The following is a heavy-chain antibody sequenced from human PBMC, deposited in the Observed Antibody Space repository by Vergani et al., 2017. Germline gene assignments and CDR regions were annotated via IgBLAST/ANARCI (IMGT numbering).Heavy chain of an antibody. CDR1: GFTLNTYG. J-gene: IGHJ5*02. CDR3: AKEYSGYSSGWSMGDP. CDR2: IRYDGSSE. V-gene: IGHV3-30*02. D-gene: IGHD6-19*01. Sequence: QVQILQSGGGVVQPGGSLRLSCTLSGFTLNTYGIHWVRQAPGKGLEWVSFIRYDGSSEYYGDSVKGRFTISRDKSQNTVNLQMNSLRAEDTAVYYCAKEYSGYSSGWSMGDPWGQGTLVTVSS.